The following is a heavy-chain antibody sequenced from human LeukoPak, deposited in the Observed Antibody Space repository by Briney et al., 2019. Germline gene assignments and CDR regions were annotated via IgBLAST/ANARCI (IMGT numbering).Heavy chain of an antibody. V-gene: IGHV3-7*01. CDR1: GFTFSSYW. J-gene: IGHJ3*02. CDR3: ARDPSVAAPRDFDI. D-gene: IGHD6-19*01. CDR2: IKQDGSEK. Sequence: PGGSLRLSCAASGFTFSSYWMSWVRQAPGKGLEWVANIKQDGSEKYYVDSVKGRFTISRDNAKNSLYLQMNSLRAEDTAVYYCARDPSVAAPRDFDIWGQGTMATVSS.